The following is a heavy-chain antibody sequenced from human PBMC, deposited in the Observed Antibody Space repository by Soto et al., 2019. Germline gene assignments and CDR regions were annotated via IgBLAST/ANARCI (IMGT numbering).Heavy chain of an antibody. CDR1: GFTFSSYG. Sequence: QVQLVESGGGVVQPRRSLRLSCAASGFTFSSYGMHWVRQAPGKGLEWVAVIWYDGSNKYYADSVKGRFTISRDNSKNTLYLQMNSLRAEDTAVYYCARDLLGYCSSTSCPIDYWGQGTLVTVSS. V-gene: IGHV3-33*01. CDR2: IWYDGSNK. J-gene: IGHJ4*02. CDR3: ARDLLGYCSSTSCPIDY. D-gene: IGHD2-2*01.